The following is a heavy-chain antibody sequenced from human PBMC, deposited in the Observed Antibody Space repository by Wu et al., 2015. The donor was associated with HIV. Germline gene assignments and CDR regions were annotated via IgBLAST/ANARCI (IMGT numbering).Heavy chain of an antibody. J-gene: IGHJ4*02. D-gene: IGHD7-27*01. CDR1: GYTFINSY. V-gene: IGHV1-46*01. CDR3: ALGIGPSEPFDY. Sequence: QVQLVQSGAEVKKPGASVTVSCKASGYTFINSYIHWVRQAPGQGLEWMGIINPSGGSTDYAQRFQGRVTMTRDTSTSTVYMKLSRLTSEDTAVYYCALGIGPSEPFDYWGQGTLVTVSS. CDR2: INPSGGST.